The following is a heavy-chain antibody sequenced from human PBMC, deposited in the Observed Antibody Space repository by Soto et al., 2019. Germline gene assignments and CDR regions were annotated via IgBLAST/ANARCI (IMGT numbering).Heavy chain of an antibody. CDR2: VSTYNGNT. CDR3: ARDVEKRGNFDFWIGSLY. J-gene: IGHJ4*02. V-gene: IGHV1-18*01. D-gene: IGHD3-3*01. Sequence: ASVKVSCKASGYKFSDYGISWVRQAPGQGLKWMGWVSTYNGNTYSAQNFQGRFTISRDNAKNSLYLQMNRLRAEDTAVYYCARDVEKRGNFDFWIGSLYWGQGTLVTVSS. CDR1: GYKFSDYG.